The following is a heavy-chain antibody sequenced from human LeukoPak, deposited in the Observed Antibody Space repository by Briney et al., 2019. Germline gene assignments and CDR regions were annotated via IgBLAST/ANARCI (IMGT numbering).Heavy chain of an antibody. J-gene: IGHJ4*02. CDR2: TYYKSRWFS. CDR1: GESVSSNSAA. CDR3: ASDSSGLFDN. D-gene: IGHD3-22*01. V-gene: IGHV6-1*01. Sequence: SQTLSLTCAISGESVSSNSAAWNWIRQSPSRGLVWLGRTYYKSRWFSDYAVSVKSRLTINADTSKNQFSLQLNSVTPEDTAVYYCASDSSGLFDNWGQGNLVTVSS.